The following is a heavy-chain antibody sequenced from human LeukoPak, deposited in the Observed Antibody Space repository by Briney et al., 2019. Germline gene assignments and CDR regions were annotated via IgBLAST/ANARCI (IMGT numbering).Heavy chain of an antibody. CDR2: IYSGGST. Sequence: GGSLRLSCAASGLTVSSNYMSWVRQAPGKGLEWVSVIYSGGSTYYADSVKGRFTISRDNSKNTLYLQMNSLRAEDTAVYYCAREKSGGSGSYYISRGLRHYYYYMDVWGKGTTVTISS. J-gene: IGHJ6*03. CDR3: AREKSGGSGSYYISRGLRHYYYYMDV. V-gene: IGHV3-53*01. D-gene: IGHD3-10*01. CDR1: GLTVSSNY.